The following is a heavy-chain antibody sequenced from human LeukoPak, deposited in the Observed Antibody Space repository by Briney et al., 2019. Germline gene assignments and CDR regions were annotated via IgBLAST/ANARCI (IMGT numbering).Heavy chain of an antibody. D-gene: IGHD3-3*01. CDR2: ISGSGGST. CDR1: GFTFSSYD. V-gene: IGHV3-23*01. CDR3: AKAGITIFGVVTDGDYFDY. J-gene: IGHJ4*02. Sequence: GGSLRLSCAASGFTFSSYDMSWVRQAPGKGLEWVSAISGSGGSTYYADSVKGRFTISRDNSKNTLYLQMNSLRAEDTAVYYCAKAGITIFGVVTDGDYFDYWGQGTLITVSS.